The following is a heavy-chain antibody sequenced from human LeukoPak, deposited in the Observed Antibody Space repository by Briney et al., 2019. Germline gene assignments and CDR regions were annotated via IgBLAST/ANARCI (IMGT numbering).Heavy chain of an antibody. CDR3: ARAQEYYYDSSGYSNYYGMDV. D-gene: IGHD3-22*01. CDR2: ISYDGSNK. CDR1: GFTFSSYA. V-gene: IGHV3-30-3*01. J-gene: IGHJ6*02. Sequence: PGRSLRLSCAASGFTFSSYAMHWVRQAPGEGLEWVAVISYDGSNKYYADSVKGRFTISRDNSKNTLYLQMNSLRAEDTAVYYCARAQEYYYDSSGYSNYYGMDVWGQGTTVTVSS.